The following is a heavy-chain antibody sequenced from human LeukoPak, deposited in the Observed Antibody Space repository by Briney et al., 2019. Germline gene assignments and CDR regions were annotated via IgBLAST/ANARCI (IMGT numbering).Heavy chain of an antibody. D-gene: IGHD6-19*01. CDR3: ARDLIAVAGTNY. CDR2: ISSSSSYI. J-gene: IGHJ4*02. CDR1: GFTFSSYS. V-gene: IGHV3-21*01. Sequence: GGSLRLSCAASGFTFSSYSMNWVRQAPGKGLEWVSSISSSSSYIYYADSVKGRFTISRDNAKNSLYLQTNSLRAEDAAVYYCARDLIAVAGTNYWGQGTLVTVSP.